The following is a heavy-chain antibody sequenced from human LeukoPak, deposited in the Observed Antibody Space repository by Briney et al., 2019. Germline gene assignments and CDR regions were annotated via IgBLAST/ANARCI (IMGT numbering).Heavy chain of an antibody. J-gene: IGHJ6*03. Sequence: ASVKVSCKGSGYTFTSYYMHWVRQAPGQGLEWMGWINTNTGNPTYAQGFTGRFVFSLDTSVSTAYLQISSLKAEDTAVYYCAREGRGYSYGDDYYMDVWGKGTPVTVSS. CDR2: INTNTGNP. CDR1: GYTFTSYY. V-gene: IGHV7-4-1*02. D-gene: IGHD5-18*01. CDR3: AREGRGYSYGDDYYMDV.